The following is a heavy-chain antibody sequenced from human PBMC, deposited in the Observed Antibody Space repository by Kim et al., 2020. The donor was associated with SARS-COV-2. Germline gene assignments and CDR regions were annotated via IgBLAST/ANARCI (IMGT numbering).Heavy chain of an antibody. CDR2: ISYDGINR. CDR1: GFTLTNYG. J-gene: IGHJ4*02. V-gene: IGHV3-30*18. D-gene: IGHD3-3*01. Sequence: GGSLRLSCAASGFTLTNYGMHWVRQAPGKGPEWVAVISYDGINRYYVDSLKGRFTISRDISKSTLYLQMNRLTAEDTAVYYCAKATQAYSTSWYYDSWGLGTLVTVSS. CDR3: AKATQAYSTSWYYDS.